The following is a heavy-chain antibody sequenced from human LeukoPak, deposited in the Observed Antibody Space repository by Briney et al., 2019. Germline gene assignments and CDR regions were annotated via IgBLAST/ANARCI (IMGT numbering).Heavy chain of an antibody. J-gene: IGHJ3*02. V-gene: IGHV3-21*01. CDR2: ISSSSYI. Sequence: PGGSLRLSCAASGFTFSSYSMNWVRQAPGKGLEWVSSISSSSYIYYADSVKGRFTISRDNAKNSLYLQMNSLRAEDTAVYYCARGFCSSTSCYAFDIWGQGTMVTVSS. CDR3: ARGFCSSTSCYAFDI. CDR1: GFTFSSYS. D-gene: IGHD2-2*01.